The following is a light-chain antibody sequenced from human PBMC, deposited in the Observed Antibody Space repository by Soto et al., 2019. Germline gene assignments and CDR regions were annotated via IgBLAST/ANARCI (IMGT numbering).Light chain of an antibody. Sequence: EIVMTQSPATLSVSPVERATLSCMASQSVSSDFAWYQQKPGQAPRLLIYGASSRATGIPARFSGSGSGTDFTLTISSLEPEDFAVYYCQQRSNWPRTFGQGTKVDIK. V-gene: IGKV3-11*01. J-gene: IGKJ1*01. CDR3: QQRSNWPRT. CDR2: GAS. CDR1: QSVSSD.